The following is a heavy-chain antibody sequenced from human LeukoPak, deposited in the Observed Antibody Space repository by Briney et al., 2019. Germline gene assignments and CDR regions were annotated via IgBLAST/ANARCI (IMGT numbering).Heavy chain of an antibody. CDR3: VRDEPMGDTCMDV. CDR1: GFTFSRHG. J-gene: IGHJ6*02. D-gene: IGHD2-21*02. Sequence: GGSLRLSCAASGFTFSRHGLHWVRQAPGKGLEWVAVISNDANDKDYADSVKGRFTISRDNSKNTVDLQMNSLKTDDTAVYFCVRDEPMGDTCMDVWGQGTTVTVAS. V-gene: IGHV3-30*03. CDR2: ISNDANDK.